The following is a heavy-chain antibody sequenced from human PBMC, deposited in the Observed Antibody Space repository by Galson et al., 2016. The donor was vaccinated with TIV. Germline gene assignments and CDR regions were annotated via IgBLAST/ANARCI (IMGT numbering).Heavy chain of an antibody. D-gene: IGHD4/OR15-4a*01. CDR2: ITPILGMT. Sequence: SVKVSCKASGGTFTNHPFSWVRQAPGQGLEWMGRITPILGMTKYAQKFQGRVTITTDTSTTTAYMELSSLTSEDTAMYYCARHLYDDGGNNEYDTWGQGTLVTVSS. CDR1: GGTFTNHP. J-gene: IGHJ5*02. CDR3: ARHLYDDGGNNEYDT. V-gene: IGHV1-69*02.